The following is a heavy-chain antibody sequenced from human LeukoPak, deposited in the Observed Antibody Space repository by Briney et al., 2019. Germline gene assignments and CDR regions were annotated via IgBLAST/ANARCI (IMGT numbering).Heavy chain of an antibody. V-gene: IGHV3-11*01. Sequence: PGGSLRLSCAASGFTFSDYYMSWIRQAPGKGLEWVSYISSSGSTIYYADSVKGRSTISRDNAKNSLYLQMNSLRAEDTAVYYCAREPYDILTGTFDYWGQGTLVTVSS. J-gene: IGHJ4*02. D-gene: IGHD3-9*01. CDR1: GFTFSDYY. CDR2: ISSSGSTI. CDR3: AREPYDILTGTFDY.